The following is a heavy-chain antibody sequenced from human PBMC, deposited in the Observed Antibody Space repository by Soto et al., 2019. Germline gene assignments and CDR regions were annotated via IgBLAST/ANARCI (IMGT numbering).Heavy chain of an antibody. CDR1: GFTLSDYA. CDR2: ISGVVGST. CDR3: AKQRVGSSWYRDFDL. Sequence: EGQLLESGGGLVQPGGSLRLSCAASGFTLSDYAMSWVRQGPGKELEWASGISGVVGSTYYPDSVKGRFTISRDNSKKTVYLQMNNLTAGDTAVYFCAKQRVGSSWYRDFDLWGQGTLVTVSS. D-gene: IGHD6-13*01. V-gene: IGHV3-23*01. J-gene: IGHJ4*02.